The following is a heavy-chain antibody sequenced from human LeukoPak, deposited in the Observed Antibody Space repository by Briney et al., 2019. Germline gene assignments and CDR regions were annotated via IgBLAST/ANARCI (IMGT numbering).Heavy chain of an antibody. J-gene: IGHJ3*02. Sequence: SETLSLTCAVSGGSISSGGYSWSWIRQPPGKGLEWIGYIYHSGSTYHNPSLKSRVTISVDRSKNQFSLKLSSVTAADTAVYYCARARYRGAFDIWGQGTMVTVSS. D-gene: IGHD3-16*02. CDR2: IYHSGST. CDR1: GGSISSGGYS. CDR3: ARARYRGAFDI. V-gene: IGHV4-30-2*01.